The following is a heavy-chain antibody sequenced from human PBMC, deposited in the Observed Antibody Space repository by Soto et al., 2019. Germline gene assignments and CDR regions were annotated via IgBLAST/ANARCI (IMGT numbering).Heavy chain of an antibody. CDR1: GFSFNNYG. J-gene: IGHJ4*02. Sequence: QVQVVESGGGVVQPGKSLRLSCAASGFSFNNYGMLWVRQAPGKGLEWVAFVSFDGRNKYYAASVQGRFTISRDNSKNTLYLQMNSLGAEDTAVYYCVAGVQWGDYWGQGTPVTVSS. CDR3: VAGVQWGDY. CDR2: VSFDGRNK. V-gene: IGHV3-33*01. D-gene: IGHD1-26*01.